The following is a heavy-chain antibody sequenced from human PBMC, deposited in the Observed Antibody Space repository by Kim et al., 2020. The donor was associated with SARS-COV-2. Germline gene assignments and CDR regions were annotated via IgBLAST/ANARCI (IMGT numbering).Heavy chain of an antibody. D-gene: IGHD6-13*01. V-gene: IGHV5-51*01. CDR1: GYSFTSYW. Sequence: GESLKISCKGSGYSFTSYWIGWVRQMPGKGLEWMGIIYPGDSDTRYSPSFQGQVTISADKSISTAYLQWSSLKASDTAMYYCARWRGYSSSWYVRDNWFDPWGQGTLVTVSS. J-gene: IGHJ5*02. CDR2: IYPGDSDT. CDR3: ARWRGYSSSWYVRDNWFDP.